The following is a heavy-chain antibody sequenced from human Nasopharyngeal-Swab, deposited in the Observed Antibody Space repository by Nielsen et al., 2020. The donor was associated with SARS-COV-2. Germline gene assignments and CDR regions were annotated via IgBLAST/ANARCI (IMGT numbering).Heavy chain of an antibody. D-gene: IGHD5-12*01. CDR2: ISYDGSNK. CDR1: GFTFSSYG. CDR3: AKGGVSGYDPLGGMDV. V-gene: IGHV3-30*18. Sequence: GGSLRLSCAASGFTFSSYGMHWVRQAPGKGLEWVAVISYDGSNKYYADSVKGRFTISRDNSKNTLYLQMNSLRAEDTAVYYCAKGGVSGYDPLGGMDVWGQGTTVTVSS. J-gene: IGHJ6*02.